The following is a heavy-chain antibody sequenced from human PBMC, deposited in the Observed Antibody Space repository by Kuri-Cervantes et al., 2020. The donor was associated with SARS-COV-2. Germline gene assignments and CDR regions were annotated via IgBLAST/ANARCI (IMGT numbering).Heavy chain of an antibody. V-gene: IGHV3-48*01. CDR2: ISSSSSTI. CDR1: GFTFSSYS. Sequence: GESLKISCAASGFTFSSYSMNWVRQAPGKGLEWVSYISSSSSTIYYADSVKGRFTISRDNAKNSLYLQMNSLRAEDTAVYYCARGCYDFDYWGQGTLVTVSS. D-gene: IGHD2-2*01. CDR3: ARGCYDFDY. J-gene: IGHJ4*02.